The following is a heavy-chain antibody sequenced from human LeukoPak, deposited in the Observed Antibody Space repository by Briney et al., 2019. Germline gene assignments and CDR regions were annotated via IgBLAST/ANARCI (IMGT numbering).Heavy chain of an antibody. CDR2: IIPILGIA. J-gene: IGHJ5*02. Sequence: SVKVSCKASGGTFSSYAISWVRQAPGQGLEWMGRIIPILGIANYAQKFQGRVMITADKSTSTAYMELSSLRSEDTAVYYCARYSSSTSPSDWFDPWGQGTLVTVSS. D-gene: IGHD6-6*01. V-gene: IGHV1-69*04. CDR3: ARYSSSTSPSDWFDP. CDR1: GGTFSSYA.